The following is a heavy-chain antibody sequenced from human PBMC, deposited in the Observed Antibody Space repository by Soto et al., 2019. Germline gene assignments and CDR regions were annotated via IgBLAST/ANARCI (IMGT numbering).Heavy chain of an antibody. D-gene: IGHD6-13*01. J-gene: IGHJ4*02. CDR2: IYWNDEA. CDR3: AHRIAAPGRTLDY. CDR1: GFSLSTDAVG. V-gene: IGHV2-5*01. Sequence: QITLEESGPTLVRRTQTLTLTCTVSGFSLSTDAVGVAWIRQPPGKALEWLALIYWNDEARYKSSLNNRLTITKDTSKNQVVLTMTDMAPLDTATYFCAHRIAAPGRTLDYWGQGILVTVSS.